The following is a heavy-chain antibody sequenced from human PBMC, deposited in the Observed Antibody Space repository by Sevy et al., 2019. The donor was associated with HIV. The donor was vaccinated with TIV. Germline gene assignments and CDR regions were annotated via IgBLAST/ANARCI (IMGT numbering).Heavy chain of an antibody. CDR1: GFTFSSYG. Sequence: GGSLRLSCAASGFTFSSYGMHWVRQAPGKGLEWVAVIWYDGSNKYYADSVKGRFTISRDNSKNTMYLQMNSLRAEDTAVYYCARGGAWGDYYHYGMDVWGQGTTVTVSS. CDR3: ARGGAWGDYYHYGMDV. V-gene: IGHV3-33*01. D-gene: IGHD3-10*01. CDR2: IWYDGSNK. J-gene: IGHJ6*02.